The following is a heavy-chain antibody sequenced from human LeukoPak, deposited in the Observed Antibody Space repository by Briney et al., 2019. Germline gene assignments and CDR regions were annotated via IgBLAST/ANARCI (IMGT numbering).Heavy chain of an antibody. Sequence: GGSLRLSCAASGFTFSIYAMSWVRQAPGKGLEWVSTITDSGGATYHADSVKGRFTISRNNSKNTLYLQMNSLRAEDTAVYYCAQRAQLPKRHFDYWGQGTLVTVSS. D-gene: IGHD2-2*01. CDR3: AQRAQLPKRHFDY. CDR2: ITDSGGAT. J-gene: IGHJ4*02. CDR1: GFTFSIYA. V-gene: IGHV3-23*01.